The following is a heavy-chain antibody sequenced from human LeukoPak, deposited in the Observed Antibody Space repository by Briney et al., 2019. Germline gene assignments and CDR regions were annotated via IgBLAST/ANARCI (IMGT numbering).Heavy chain of an antibody. Sequence: GASVKVSCKASGGTFSSYAISWVRQALGQGLEWMGRIIPILGIANYAQKFQGRVTITADKSTSTAYMELSSLRSEDTAVYYCARTGGSGSYYNLFYWGQGTLVTVSS. V-gene: IGHV1-69*04. D-gene: IGHD3-10*01. CDR2: IIPILGIA. J-gene: IGHJ4*02. CDR1: GGTFSSYA. CDR3: ARTGGSGSYYNLFY.